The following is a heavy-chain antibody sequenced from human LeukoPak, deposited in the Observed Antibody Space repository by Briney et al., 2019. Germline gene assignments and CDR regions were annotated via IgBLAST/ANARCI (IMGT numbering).Heavy chain of an antibody. CDR2: INPNSGGT. CDR1: GYSFTDYY. CDR3: ARADRLHGGPYLIGP. Sequence: GASVKVSCKTSGYSFTDYYMHWVRPAPGQGLEWMGWINPNSGGTSAAQKFQGRVTMTRDTSITTVYMEVSWLTSDDTAIYYCARADRLHGGPYLIGPWGQGTLVTVSS. J-gene: IGHJ5*02. D-gene: IGHD2-21*01. V-gene: IGHV1-2*02.